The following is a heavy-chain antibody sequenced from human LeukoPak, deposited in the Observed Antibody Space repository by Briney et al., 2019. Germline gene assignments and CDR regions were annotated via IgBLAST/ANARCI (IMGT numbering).Heavy chain of an antibody. CDR3: ATGGGYCGSTSCYDY. CDR1: GFTVSSIY. J-gene: IGHJ4*02. Sequence: GGSLRLSCAASGFTVSSIYMSWVRQAPGKGLEWVSLMYSGGSAYYADPVKGRFTISRDNSKNTLYLQMNSLRAEDTAVYYCATGGGYCGSTSCYDYWGQGTLVTVSS. V-gene: IGHV3-66*01. CDR2: MYSGGSA. D-gene: IGHD2-2*01.